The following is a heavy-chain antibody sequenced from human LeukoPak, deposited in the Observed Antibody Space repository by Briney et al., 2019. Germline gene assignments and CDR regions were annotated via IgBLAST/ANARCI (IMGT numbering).Heavy chain of an antibody. CDR1: GGSLSGYY. V-gene: IGHV4-59*01. J-gene: IGHJ4*02. CDR2: IYYSGST. CDR3: ARAGLYYYDSSGYYGPYYFDY. D-gene: IGHD3-22*01. Sequence: SETLSLTCAVSGGSLSGYYWTWIRQPPGKGLEWIGYIYYSGSTNYNPSLKSRVTISVDTSKNQFSLKLSSVTAADTAVYYCARAGLYYYDSSGYYGPYYFDYWGQGTLVTVSS.